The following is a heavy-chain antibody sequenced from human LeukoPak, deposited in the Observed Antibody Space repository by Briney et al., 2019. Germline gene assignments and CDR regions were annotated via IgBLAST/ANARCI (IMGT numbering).Heavy chain of an antibody. D-gene: IGHD2-2*01. CDR1: GFTFSTYA. CDR2: ISGGGNST. J-gene: IGHJ4*02. Sequence: GGSLRLSCAASGFTFSTYAMSWVRQAPGKGLEWVSGISGGGNSTYYADSVKGRFTISRDNSKNTLYLQMNSLRAEDTAVYYCARDAVVPAARSLEGYYFDYWGQGTLVTVSS. CDR3: ARDAVVPAARSLEGYYFDY. V-gene: IGHV3-23*01.